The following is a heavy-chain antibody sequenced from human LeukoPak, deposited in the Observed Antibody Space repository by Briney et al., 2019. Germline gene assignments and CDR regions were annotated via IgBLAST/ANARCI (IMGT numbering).Heavy chain of an antibody. J-gene: IGHJ4*02. CDR2: IKQDGSVE. Sequence: GGSLRLSCAASGFTFENYWMSWVRQVPRKGPEWVAHIKQDGSVEHYLDPVKGRFTISRDNAKKSLFLQMNSLIAEDTAVYYCARWAGVTDQWGQGTLVTVSS. V-gene: IGHV3-7*01. CDR3: ARWAGVTDQ. D-gene: IGHD5-18*01. CDR1: GFTFENYW.